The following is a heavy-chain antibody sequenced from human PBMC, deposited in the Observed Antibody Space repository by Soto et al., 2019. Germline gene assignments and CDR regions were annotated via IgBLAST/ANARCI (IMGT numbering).Heavy chain of an antibody. CDR3: ASPDPYTAMVPHYYGMDV. CDR1: VFTFSDYY. V-gene: IGHV3-11*06. J-gene: IGHJ6*02. D-gene: IGHD5-18*01. CDR2: ISSSSYT. Sequence: PWGSLRLSCAASVFTFSDYYMSWIRQAPGKGLEWVSYISSSSYTNYADSVKGRFTISRDNAKNSLYLQMNSLRAEDTAVYYCASPDPYTAMVPHYYGMDVWGQGTTVTVSS.